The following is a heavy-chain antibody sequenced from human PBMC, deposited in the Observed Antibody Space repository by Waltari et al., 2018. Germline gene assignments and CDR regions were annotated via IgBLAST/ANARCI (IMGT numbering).Heavy chain of an antibody. J-gene: IGHJ4*02. D-gene: IGHD5-18*01. CDR3: ATSLDAAGND. CDR1: GFTFRSFW. V-gene: IGHV3-7*01. Sequence: EVQLVESGGGLVQTGGSLRLSCAASGFTFRSFWMSWVRQAPGKGLEWLANINHDGSGKFFLGSVKGRFTISRDNAKNSVYLQMNSLTGEDTAVYYCATSLDAAGNDWGQGTLVTVSS. CDR2: INHDGSGK.